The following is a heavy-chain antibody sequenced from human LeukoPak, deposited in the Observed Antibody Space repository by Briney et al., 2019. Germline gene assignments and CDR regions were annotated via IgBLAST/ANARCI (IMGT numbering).Heavy chain of an antibody. CDR2: ITPIFGTA. CDR3: AGSKDLRLDDIYY. J-gene: IGHJ4*02. Sequence: SVKVSCKASGGTFSSYAFSWVRQAPGQGLEWMGGITPIFGTANYAQKFQARVTITADESTSTAYMELSSLRSEDTAVYYCAGSKDLRLDDIYYWGQGTLVTVSS. D-gene: IGHD3-9*01. V-gene: IGHV1-69*13. CDR1: GGTFSSYA.